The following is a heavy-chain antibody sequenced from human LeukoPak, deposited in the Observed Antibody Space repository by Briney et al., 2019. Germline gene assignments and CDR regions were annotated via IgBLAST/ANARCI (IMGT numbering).Heavy chain of an antibody. CDR1: GYSISSGYY. V-gene: IGHV4-38-2*01. CDR2: IYHSGST. J-gene: IGHJ3*02. Sequence: SETLSLTCAVSGYSISSGYYWGWTRQPPGNGLEWIGSIYHSGSTYYNPSLKSRVTISVDTSKNQFSLKLSSVTAADTAVYYSAGPRGSSNGAFDIWGHGTKITVSS. D-gene: IGHD4-11*01. CDR3: AGPRGSSNGAFDI.